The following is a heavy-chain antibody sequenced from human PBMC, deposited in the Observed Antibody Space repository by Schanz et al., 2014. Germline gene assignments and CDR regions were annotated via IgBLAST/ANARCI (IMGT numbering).Heavy chain of an antibody. J-gene: IGHJ5*02. CDR3: ATASSPVREAGAGSSFHL. CDR2: IKSKTDGETT. Sequence: EVQLLESGGGLVQPGGSLRLSCAASTSIFNHAWMSWVRQAPGKGLEWLGRIKSKTDGETTDYAAPVKGRFSISREDLQSTLYLQMNSLKIEDTAVYYCATASSPVREAGAGSSFHLWGQGTLVTVSP. CDR1: TSIFNHAW. V-gene: IGHV3-15*01. D-gene: IGHD6-13*01.